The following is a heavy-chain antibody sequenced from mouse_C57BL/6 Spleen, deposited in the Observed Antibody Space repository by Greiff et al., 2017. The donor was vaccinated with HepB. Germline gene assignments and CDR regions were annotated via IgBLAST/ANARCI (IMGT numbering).Heavy chain of an antibody. Sequence: VKLVESGPELVKPGASVKISCKASGYAFSSYWMNWVKQRPGKGLEWIGRIYPGDGDTNYNGKFKGKATLTADKSSSTAYMQLSSLTSEDSAVYVCARGYYGSSLWFAYWGQGTLVTVSA. V-gene: IGHV1-82*01. CDR3: ARGYYGSSLWFAY. J-gene: IGHJ3*01. CDR1: GYAFSSYW. D-gene: IGHD1-1*01. CDR2: IYPGDGDT.